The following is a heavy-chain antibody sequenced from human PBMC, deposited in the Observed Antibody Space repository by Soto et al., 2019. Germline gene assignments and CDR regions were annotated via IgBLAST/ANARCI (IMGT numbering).Heavy chain of an antibody. CDR2: ISYDGSNK. CDR1: GFTFINYA. V-gene: IGHV3-30-3*01. CDR3: ARGPSSLTRFDY. Sequence: SLSLSCAASGFTFINYAMYWVRQAPGKGLEWVAIISYDGSNKYYADSVKGRFTISRDNSKNTLYLQMNSLRTEDTAVYYCARGPSSLTRFDYWGQGTLVTVSS. D-gene: IGHD2-2*01. J-gene: IGHJ4*02.